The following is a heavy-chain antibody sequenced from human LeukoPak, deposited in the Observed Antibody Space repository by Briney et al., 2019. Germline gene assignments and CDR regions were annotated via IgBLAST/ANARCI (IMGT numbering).Heavy chain of an antibody. CDR1: GFTFSSYS. J-gene: IGHJ5*02. CDR3: AKLLGGGSSDP. Sequence: GGSLRLSCAASGFTFSSYSMNWVRQAPGKGLEWVSYISSSSSTIYYADSVKGRFTISRDNAKNSLYLQMNSLRAEDTAVYYCAKLLGGGSSDPWGQGTLVTVSS. CDR2: ISSSSSTI. V-gene: IGHV3-48*01. D-gene: IGHD1-26*01.